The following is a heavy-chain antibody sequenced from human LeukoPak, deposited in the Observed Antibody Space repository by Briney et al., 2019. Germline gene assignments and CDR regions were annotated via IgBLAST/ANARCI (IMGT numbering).Heavy chain of an antibody. V-gene: IGHV3-9*01. CDR2: ISWNSGSI. Sequence: PGRSLRLSCAASGFTFDDYAMHWVRQAPGKGLEWVSGISWNSGSIGYVDSVKGRFTISRDNAKNSLYLQMNSLRAEDTAVYYCARDPDPYHFDYWGQGTLVTVSS. J-gene: IGHJ4*02. CDR3: ARDPDPYHFDY. CDR1: GFTFDDYA.